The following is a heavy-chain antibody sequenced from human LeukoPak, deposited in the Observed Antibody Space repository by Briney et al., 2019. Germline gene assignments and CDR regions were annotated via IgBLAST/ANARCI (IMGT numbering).Heavy chain of an antibody. V-gene: IGHV3-30*04. J-gene: IGHJ4*02. Sequence: PGGSLRLSCAASGFTFSTYAMNWVRQAPGKGLEWVAVISDDGRHNYYADSVKGRFTISRDNSKSTLYLQMNSLRDDDSAAYFCARVYLERLTADFDHWGQGTQVTVSP. CDR2: ISDDGRHN. CDR1: GFTFSTYA. CDR3: ARVYLERLTADFDH. D-gene: IGHD2-8*01.